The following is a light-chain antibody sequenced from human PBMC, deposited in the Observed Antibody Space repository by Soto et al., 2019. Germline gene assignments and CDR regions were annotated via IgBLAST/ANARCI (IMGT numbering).Light chain of an antibody. V-gene: IGKV1-5*01. CDR2: HAS. J-gene: IGKJ1*01. CDR1: QSISNW. CDR3: QQYNSYWT. Sequence: IQMTQSPSPLLASEGNRFPITGRDSQSISNWLAWYQQKPGTAPKVLIYHASNLQSGVPSRFSGSGSGTEFTLTISSLQHDDSATYYCQQYNSYWTFGRGTKVDIK.